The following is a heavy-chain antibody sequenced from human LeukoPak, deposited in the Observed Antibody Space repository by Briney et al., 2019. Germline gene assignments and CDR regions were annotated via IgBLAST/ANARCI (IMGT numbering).Heavy chain of an antibody. V-gene: IGHV4-59*01. CDR2: IYYSGST. Sequence: SETLSLTCTDSGGSISSYYWSWIRQPPGKGLEWIGYIYYSGSTNYNPSLKSRVTISVDTSKNQFSLKLSSVTAADTAAYYCAKAKTIFGAFDYWGQGTLVTVSS. CDR1: GGSISSYY. D-gene: IGHD3-3*01. J-gene: IGHJ4*02. CDR3: AKAKTIFGAFDY.